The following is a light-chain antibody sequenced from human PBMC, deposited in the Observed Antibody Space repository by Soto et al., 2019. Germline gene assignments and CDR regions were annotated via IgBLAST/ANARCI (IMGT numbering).Light chain of an antibody. J-gene: IGKJ3*01. Sequence: AIQMTQSPSSLSASVGDRVTITCRASQGIRNNLGWYQQKPGKAPNLLIYAASSLQTGVPSRFSDRGSGPEFTLTISSLQPEHLAAYSCLQDHIYPFSFGPGTKVDI. CDR2: AAS. CDR3: LQDHIYPFS. CDR1: QGIRNN. V-gene: IGKV1-6*01.